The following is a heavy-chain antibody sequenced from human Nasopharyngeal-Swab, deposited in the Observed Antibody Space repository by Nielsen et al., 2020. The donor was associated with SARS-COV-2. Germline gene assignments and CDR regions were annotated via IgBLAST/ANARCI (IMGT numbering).Heavy chain of an antibody. J-gene: IGHJ6*03. CDR1: GFTFSSYW. CDR3: ARDPHNWNYPPSYYYYYMDV. CDR2: IKGDESYT. V-gene: IGHV3-74*01. D-gene: IGHD1-7*01. Sequence: GESLKISCAASGFTFSSYWMHWVRQAPGKGLVWVSRIKGDESYTNYADSVRGRSTISRDNAKNSLYLQMNSLRAEDTAAYYCARDPHNWNYPPSYYYYYMDVWGKGTTVTVSS.